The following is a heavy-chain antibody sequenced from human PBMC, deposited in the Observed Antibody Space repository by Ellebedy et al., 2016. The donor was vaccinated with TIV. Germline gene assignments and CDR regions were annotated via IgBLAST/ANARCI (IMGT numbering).Heavy chain of an antibody. V-gene: IGHV3-23*01. D-gene: IGHD3-10*01. CDR1: GFTFSSHT. Sequence: GGSLRLSCVASGFTFSSHTMGWVRQAPGKGLEWVSCISGSGDSATDADSVRGRFTISRDNSKNILYLQMNSLRAEDTAVYYCAKDRGNYGGAPYNGMDIWGQGTTVTVSS. CDR2: ISGSGDSA. J-gene: IGHJ6*02. CDR3: AKDRGNYGGAPYNGMDI.